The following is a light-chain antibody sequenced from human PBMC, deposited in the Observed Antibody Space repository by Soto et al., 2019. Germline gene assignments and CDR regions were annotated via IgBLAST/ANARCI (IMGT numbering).Light chain of an antibody. CDR3: LKTVRHTLFP. Sequence: EIVLTQTPLSLSVSPGQPASISCKSSESLLHGDGKTSLFWYLQKPGQPPQLLIYEVSNRHSGVPDRFSGSGSGTDFILKISRVEAEDVGVYYCLKTVRHTLFPFGHGTKVDI. CDR2: EVS. CDR1: ESLLHGDGKTS. J-gene: IGKJ3*01. V-gene: IGKV2D-29*01.